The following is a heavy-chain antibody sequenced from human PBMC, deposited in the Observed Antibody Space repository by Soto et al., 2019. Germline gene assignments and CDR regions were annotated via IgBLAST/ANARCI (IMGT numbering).Heavy chain of an antibody. Sequence: QVQLVQSGTEVKKPGASVKVSCKASGYTFTSYGLSWVRQAPGQGLEWMGWIKTYNGNTNYAQKLRGRVTLTADKSTNTAYMELRSLRSDDPALYFCARDDGTRVHGMDVWGQGTTVIVS. V-gene: IGHV1-18*01. CDR2: IKTYNGNT. CDR3: ARDDGTRVHGMDV. CDR1: GYTFTSYG. J-gene: IGHJ6*02. D-gene: IGHD1-7*01.